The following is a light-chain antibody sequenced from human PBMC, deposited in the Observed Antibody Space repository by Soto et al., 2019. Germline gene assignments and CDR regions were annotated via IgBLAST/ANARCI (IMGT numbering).Light chain of an antibody. Sequence: DLQMTQSPSSLSASVEDRVIITCRASQSISNHLNWYQQKPGKAPKLLIYAASSLQSGVPSRFSGSGSGTDFTLTISSLQPEDFATYYCQQSYSTPRTFGQGTKVDIK. CDR2: AAS. V-gene: IGKV1-39*01. CDR3: QQSYSTPRT. CDR1: QSISNH. J-gene: IGKJ1*01.